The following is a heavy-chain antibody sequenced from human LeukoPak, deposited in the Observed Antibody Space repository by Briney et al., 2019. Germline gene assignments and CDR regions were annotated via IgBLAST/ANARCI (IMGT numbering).Heavy chain of an antibody. V-gene: IGHV3-23*01. D-gene: IGHD6-19*01. Sequence: GGSLRLSCAAPGFTFSSYAMSWVRQAPGKGLEWVSSITVSAGSTYYADSVKGRFTISRDNSKNTLYLQTNTLRAEDTAVYYCAKETPNYSSVDYWGQGTLVTVSS. CDR2: ITVSAGST. CDR3: AKETPNYSSVDY. J-gene: IGHJ4*02. CDR1: GFTFSSYA.